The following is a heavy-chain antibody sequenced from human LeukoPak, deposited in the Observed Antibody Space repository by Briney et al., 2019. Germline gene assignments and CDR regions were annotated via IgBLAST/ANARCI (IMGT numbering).Heavy chain of an antibody. Sequence: SGGSLRLSCAASGFTYSRNGMAWVRQAPGKGLEWVSSISVSGTYIYYSDSVKGRFTISRDNAKNSLYLEMNSLRSDDTAIYYCARDRRDGYNVLDYWGQGTLVTVSS. CDR2: ISVSGTYI. CDR3: ARDRRDGYNVLDY. D-gene: IGHD5-24*01. CDR1: GFTYSRNG. V-gene: IGHV3-21*01. J-gene: IGHJ4*02.